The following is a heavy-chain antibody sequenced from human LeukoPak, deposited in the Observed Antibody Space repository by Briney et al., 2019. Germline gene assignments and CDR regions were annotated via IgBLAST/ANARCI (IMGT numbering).Heavy chain of an antibody. CDR2: IYYSGST. CDR1: GGSISGYY. CDR3: ARAFYSNLPNY. J-gene: IGHJ4*02. V-gene: IGHV4-59*01. D-gene: IGHD4-11*01. Sequence: PSETLSLTCTVSGGSISGYYWSWIRQPPGKGLEWIGYIYYSGSTNYNPSLKSRVTISVDTSKNQFSLKLSSVTAADTAVYYCARAFYSNLPNYWGQGTLVTVSS.